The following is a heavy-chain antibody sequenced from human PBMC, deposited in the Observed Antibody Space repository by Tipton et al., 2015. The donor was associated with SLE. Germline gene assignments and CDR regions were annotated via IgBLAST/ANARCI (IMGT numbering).Heavy chain of an antibody. Sequence: TLSLTCTVSGGSISSGSYYWSWIRQPAGKGLEWIGYIYTSGSTNYNPSLKSRVTISVDTSKNQFSLKLSSVTAADTAVYYCARDENRLYAFDIWGQGTMVTFSS. V-gene: IGHV4-61*09. CDR3: ARDENRLYAFDI. J-gene: IGHJ3*02. D-gene: IGHD2/OR15-2a*01. CDR1: GGSISSGSYY. CDR2: IYTSGST.